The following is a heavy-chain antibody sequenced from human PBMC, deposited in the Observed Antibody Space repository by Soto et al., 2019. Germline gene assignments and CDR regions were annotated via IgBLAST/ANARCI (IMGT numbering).Heavy chain of an antibody. CDR3: ARADGYNFDTWFDP. CDR1: GYTFRSYA. D-gene: IGHD1-1*01. Sequence: QVQLEQSGAEVRKPGASVKVSCKTSGYTFRSYAMHWVRQAPGHSLEWLGWINAGSGQSKYSEQMQGRVSLTTDTSAHTAYMELSRLTSAHTAVYYCARADGYNFDTWFDPWGQGTLVTVSS. V-gene: IGHV1-3*01. CDR2: INAGSGQS. J-gene: IGHJ5*02.